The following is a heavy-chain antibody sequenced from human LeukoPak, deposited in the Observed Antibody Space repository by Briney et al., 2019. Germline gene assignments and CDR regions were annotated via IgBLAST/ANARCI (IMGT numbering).Heavy chain of an antibody. Sequence: RTGGSLRLSCAASGFTFRNYWMNWVRQAPGKGLEWVSTISGDGGERFYVDSVKGRFTISRDNAKNSLSLQMSSLRPEDTAVYYCARGSLYDSGWSYQHPDYWGQGTLVTVSS. J-gene: IGHJ4*02. CDR2: ISGDGGER. V-gene: IGHV3-7*01. CDR3: ARGSLYDSGWSYQHPDY. D-gene: IGHD6-19*01. CDR1: GFTFRNYW.